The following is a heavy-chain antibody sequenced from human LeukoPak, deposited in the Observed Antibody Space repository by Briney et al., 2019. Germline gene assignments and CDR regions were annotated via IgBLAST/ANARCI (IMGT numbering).Heavy chain of an antibody. V-gene: IGHV3-23*01. CDR2: ISGSGGST. Sequence: GGSLRLSCAASGFTFSTYAMTWVRQAPGKGLEWLSAISGSGGSTYYADSVKGRFTISRDNSKNTLYLQMNSLRAEDTAQYYCAKRQKEVYFDYWGQGTLVTVSS. CDR3: AKRQKEVYFDY. CDR1: GFTFSTYA. J-gene: IGHJ4*02.